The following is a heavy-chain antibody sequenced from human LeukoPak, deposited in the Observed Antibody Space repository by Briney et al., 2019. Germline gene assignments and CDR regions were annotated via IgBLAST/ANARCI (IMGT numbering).Heavy chain of an antibody. V-gene: IGHV4-39*07. CDR1: GGSISSSSYY. J-gene: IGHJ4*02. D-gene: IGHD3-3*01. Sequence: SETLSLTSTVSGGSISSSSYYCGWIRQPPGRGLEWIGSIYYSGSTYYNPSLKSRVTISVDTSKNQFSLKLSSVTAADTAVYYCARSDYDFWSGYYIPHFDYCGQGTLVTVSS. CDR3: ARSDYDFWSGYYIPHFDY. CDR2: IYYSGST.